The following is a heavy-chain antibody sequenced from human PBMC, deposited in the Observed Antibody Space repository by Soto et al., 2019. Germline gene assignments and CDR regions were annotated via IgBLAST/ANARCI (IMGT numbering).Heavy chain of an antibody. CDR2: IYPGDSDT. V-gene: IGHV5-51*01. CDR1: GYSFPSEW. CDR3: ARLRGIAVADKYYFDY. D-gene: IGHD6-19*01. Sequence: PGESLKISCKGSGYSFPSEWIGWVRQMPGKGLEWMGIIYPGDSDTRYSPSFQGQVTISADKSISTAYLQWSSLKASDTAMYYCARLRGIAVADKYYFDYWGQGTLVTVSS. J-gene: IGHJ4*02.